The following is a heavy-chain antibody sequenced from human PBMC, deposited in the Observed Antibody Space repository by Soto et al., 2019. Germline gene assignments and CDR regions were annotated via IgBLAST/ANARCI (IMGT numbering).Heavy chain of an antibody. V-gene: IGHV5-51*01. J-gene: IGHJ6*03. Sequence: GESQKISCKGSGYKYTSYWIGWVRQMHGKGLEWMGIIYPGDSDTRYSPSFQGQVTISADKSISTAYLQWSSLKASDTAMYYCARQGSTGKGQYYYYYMDVWGKGTTVTVSS. CDR2: IYPGDSDT. CDR1: GYKYTSYW. D-gene: IGHD1-1*01. CDR3: ARQGSTGKGQYYYYYMDV.